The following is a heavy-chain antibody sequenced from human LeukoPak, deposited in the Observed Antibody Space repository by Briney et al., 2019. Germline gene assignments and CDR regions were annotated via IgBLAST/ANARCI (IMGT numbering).Heavy chain of an antibody. Sequence: GGSLRLSCADSGFTFSSYAMSWVRQAPGKGLEWVSSISGSSTRIYYADSVKGRFTVSRDNPKNTLYLQMNSLRAEDTAVYYCAKQRDYYDSSGYYRGYYFDYWGQGTLVTVSS. V-gene: IGHV3-23*01. CDR1: GFTFSSYA. D-gene: IGHD3-22*01. CDR2: ISGSSTRI. J-gene: IGHJ4*02. CDR3: AKQRDYYDSSGYYRGYYFDY.